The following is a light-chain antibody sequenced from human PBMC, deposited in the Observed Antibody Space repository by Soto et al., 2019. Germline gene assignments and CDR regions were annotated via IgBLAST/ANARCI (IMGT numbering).Light chain of an antibody. V-gene: IGKV1-5*03. J-gene: IGKJ2*02. CDR2: KAS. CDR1: QSISSW. Sequence: DIQMTQSPSTLSASVGDRVTITCRASQSISSWLAWYQQKPGKAPKLLISKASRLESGVPSRLSGSGSVTEFTLTICSLEPDDFATYCCQHSGTGGQGTKLEL. CDR3: QHSGT.